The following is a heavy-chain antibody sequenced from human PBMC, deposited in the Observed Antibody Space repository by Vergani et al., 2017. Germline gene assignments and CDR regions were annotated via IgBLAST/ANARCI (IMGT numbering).Heavy chain of an antibody. D-gene: IGHD5-24*01. CDR3: GRGSDNYN. J-gene: IGHJ4*02. V-gene: IGHV3-33*01. Sequence: QVQLVESGGGVVQPGRSLRLSCAASGFTFSSYGMHWVRQAPGKGLEWVAVIWYDGSNKYYVDSVKGRFTISRDNSKNTLYLQMNSLRVEDTAVYYCGRGSDNYNWGQGTLVTVSS. CDR2: IWYDGSNK. CDR1: GFTFSSYG.